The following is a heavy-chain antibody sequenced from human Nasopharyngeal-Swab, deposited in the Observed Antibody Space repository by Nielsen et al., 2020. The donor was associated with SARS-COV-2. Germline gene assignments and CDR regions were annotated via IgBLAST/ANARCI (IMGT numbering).Heavy chain of an antibody. J-gene: IGHJ4*02. CDR2: IIPIFGTA. CDR3: ARVYGDPSTFDY. V-gene: IGHV1-69*13. Sequence: SVKVSCKASGGTFSSYAISWVRQAPGQGLEWMGGIIPIFGTANYAQKFQGRVTITADESTSTAYMELRSLRSEDTAVYYCARVYGDPSTFDYWGQGTLVTVSS. CDR1: GGTFSSYA. D-gene: IGHD4-17*01.